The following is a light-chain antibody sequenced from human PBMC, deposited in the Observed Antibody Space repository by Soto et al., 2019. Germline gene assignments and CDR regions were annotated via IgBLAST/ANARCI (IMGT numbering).Light chain of an antibody. J-gene: IGKJ2*01. V-gene: IGKV1-6*01. CDR3: LQDYNYPYT. CDR1: QAIKDD. CDR2: RSS. Sequence: AIQMTQSPSSLSASVGDRVNITCRASQAIKDDLVWYQQRPVKAPKLLVYRSSRLQNGVPSRFSGSGSGTDFTLTISSLQPEDFATYYCLQDYNYPYTFGQGTKLEI.